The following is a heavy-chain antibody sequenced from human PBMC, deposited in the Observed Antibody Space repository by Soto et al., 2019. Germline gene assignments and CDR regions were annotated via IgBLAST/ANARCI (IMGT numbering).Heavy chain of an antibody. J-gene: IGHJ4*02. CDR2: IYYSGYT. CDR3: ARGSVGSGYD. CDR1: GGSISGYY. D-gene: IGHD5-12*01. V-gene: IGHV4-59*01. Sequence: QVQLQESGPGLVKPSETLSLTCAVSGGSISGYYWSWIRQPPGKRLEWIGYIYYSGYTNYNPSLNSRVTISVDRYKNQFSLELRSVTAPETAVYYCARGSVGSGYDWGQGTLVTVSS.